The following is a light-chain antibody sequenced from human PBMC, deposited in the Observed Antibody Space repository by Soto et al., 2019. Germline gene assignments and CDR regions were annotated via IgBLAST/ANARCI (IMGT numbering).Light chain of an antibody. CDR3: QQYHYWPPRA. V-gene: IGKV3-15*01. Sequence: EVVVTQSPDTLSVSPGESATLFCRTSQSVSTNLAWYHQGPGQAPRLLISRAFTRATGVSARFTGRGFGTEFTLTISNLQSEDLGVYYCQQYHYWPPRAFGQGTRVDIK. CDR2: RAF. J-gene: IGKJ1*01. CDR1: QSVSTN.